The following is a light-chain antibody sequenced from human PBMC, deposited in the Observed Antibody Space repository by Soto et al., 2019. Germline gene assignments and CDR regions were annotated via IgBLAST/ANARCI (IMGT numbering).Light chain of an antibody. Sequence: QSGLSQPRSVSGSPGQSVTISCTGTSSDVGGYNYVSWYQQHSGKAPKLMIYDVSKRPSGVPDRFSGSKSGNTASLTISGLQAEDEADYYCCSYAGSYTYVFGTGTKVTVL. V-gene: IGLV2-11*01. CDR3: CSYAGSYTYV. J-gene: IGLJ1*01. CDR2: DVS. CDR1: SSDVGGYNY.